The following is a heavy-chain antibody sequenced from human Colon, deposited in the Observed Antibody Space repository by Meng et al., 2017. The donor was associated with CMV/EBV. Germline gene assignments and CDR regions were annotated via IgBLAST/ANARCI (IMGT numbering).Heavy chain of an antibody. CDR2: ANSDGSKT. Sequence: GESLKISCAASGFTFDDYAMHWVRQVPGKGLVWISRANSDGSKTIYADSVKGRFTISRDNANNTLYLQMNSLRAEDTAIYYCVRDGWGADVFDVWGQGTMVTVSS. V-gene: IGHV3-74*01. J-gene: IGHJ3*01. CDR1: GFTFDDYA. CDR3: VRDGWGADVFDV. D-gene: IGHD2-2*03.